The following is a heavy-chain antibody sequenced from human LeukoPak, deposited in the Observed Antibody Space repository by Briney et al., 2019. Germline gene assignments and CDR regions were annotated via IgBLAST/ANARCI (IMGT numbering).Heavy chain of an antibody. CDR1: GFNLSYFG. J-gene: IGHJ6*04. Sequence: PGGSLRLSCAASGFNLSYFGMNWVRQAPGKGLEWVSYISSSGSTIYYADSVKGRFTISRDNAKNSLYLQMNSLRAEDTAVYYCAELGITMIGGVWGKGTTVTISS. CDR3: AELGITMIGGV. CDR2: ISSSGSTI. V-gene: IGHV3-48*04. D-gene: IGHD3-10*02.